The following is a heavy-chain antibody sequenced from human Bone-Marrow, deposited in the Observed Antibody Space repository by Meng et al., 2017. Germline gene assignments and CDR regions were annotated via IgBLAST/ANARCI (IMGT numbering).Heavy chain of an antibody. D-gene: IGHD1-26*01. Sequence: GESLKISCAASGFTFSSYSMHWVRQAPGKGLEFVSAISSNGGSTYYADSVKGRFTISRDNSKNTLYLQMGSLRAEDMAVYYCARERSSYSGSSGRNWYFDLWGLGTLVTVSS. CDR3: ARERSSYSGSSGRNWYFDL. CDR1: GFTFSSYS. CDR2: ISSNGGST. J-gene: IGHJ2*01. V-gene: IGHV3-64*02.